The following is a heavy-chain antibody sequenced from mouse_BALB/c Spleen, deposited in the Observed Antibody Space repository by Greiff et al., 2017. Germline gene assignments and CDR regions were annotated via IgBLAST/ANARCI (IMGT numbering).Heavy chain of an antibody. V-gene: IGHV1S22*01. Sequence: LQQPGSELVRPGASVKLSCKASGYTFTSYWMHWVKQRHGQGLEWIGNIYPGSGSTNYDEKFKSKGTLTVDTSSSTAYMHLSSLTSEDSAVYYCTTQLGWMDYWGQGTSVTVSS. CDR1: GYTFTSYW. CDR3: TTQLGWMDY. D-gene: IGHD4-1*02. CDR2: IYPGSGST. J-gene: IGHJ4*01.